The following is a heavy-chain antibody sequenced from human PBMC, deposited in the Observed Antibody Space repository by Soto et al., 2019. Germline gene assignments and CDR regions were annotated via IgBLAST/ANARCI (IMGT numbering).Heavy chain of an antibody. J-gene: IGHJ4*02. CDR2: IYYSGST. V-gene: IGHV4-30-4*01. CDR1: GGSISSGDYY. CDR3: ARDRARSEYVWGSYRYMADY. Sequence: QVQLQESGPGLVKPSQTLSLTCTVSGGSISSGDYYWSWIRQPPGKGLEWIGYIYYSGSTYYNPSLKSRVTISVDTSKNQFSLKLSSVSAADTAVYYCARDRARSEYVWGSYRYMADYWGQGTLVTVSS. D-gene: IGHD3-16*02.